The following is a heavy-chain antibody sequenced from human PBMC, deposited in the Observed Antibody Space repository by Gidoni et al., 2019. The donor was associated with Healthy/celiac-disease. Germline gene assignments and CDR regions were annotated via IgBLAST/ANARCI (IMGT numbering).Heavy chain of an antibody. V-gene: IGHV4-39*01. CDR1: GGSISSSSYY. Sequence: QLQLQESGPGLVKPSETLSLTCTVSGGSISSSSYYWGWIRQPPGKGLEWIGSIYYSGSTYYNPSLKSRFTISVDTSKNQFSLKLSSVTAADTAVYYCARFIRMVTAFDYWGQGTLVTVSS. J-gene: IGHJ4*02. CDR3: ARFIRMVTAFDY. CDR2: IYYSGST. D-gene: IGHD5-18*01.